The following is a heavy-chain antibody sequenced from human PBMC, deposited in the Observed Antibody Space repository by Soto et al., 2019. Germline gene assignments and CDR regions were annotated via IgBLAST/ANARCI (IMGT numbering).Heavy chain of an antibody. CDR2: IWSDGKKE. V-gene: IGHV3-33*01. CDR1: GFPFWHYG. J-gene: IGHJ6*02. Sequence: QVQLVESGGGVVQPGRSLRLSCVGSGFPFWHYGMHWVRQAPGKGLEWVAVIWSDGKKESYADFVKGRFAISRDNFKDTLYPQMTSLRAEDRAVYYCARDRDGGWFHMDVWGQGTRVTVSS. D-gene: IGHD6-19*01. CDR3: ARDRDGGWFHMDV.